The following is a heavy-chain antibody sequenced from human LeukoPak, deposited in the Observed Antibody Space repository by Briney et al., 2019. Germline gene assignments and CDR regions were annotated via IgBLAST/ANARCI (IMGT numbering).Heavy chain of an antibody. D-gene: IGHD5-18*01. CDR1: GYTFNSYG. V-gene: IGHV1-18*01. CDR2: TSGYNGNT. J-gene: IGHJ4*02. Sequence: ASVKVSCKASGYTFNSYGISWVRQAPGQGLEWMGWTSGYNGNTNYAQKLQDRFTMTTDTSTSTVYMELRSLRSDDTAVYYCARGSASRGYSYGLLFDYWGQGTLVTVSS. CDR3: ARGSASRGYSYGLLFDY.